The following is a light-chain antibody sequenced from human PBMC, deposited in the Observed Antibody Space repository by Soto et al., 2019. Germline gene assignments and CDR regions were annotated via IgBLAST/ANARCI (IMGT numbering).Light chain of an antibody. CDR3: QQYNSYLWT. Sequence: DIQMTQSPSTLSASVGDRVTLTCRASQSINSWLAWYQQKPGKAPKLLIYKAYSLESGVTSRFSDSGSGTEFTITISSLQPDDFANYYCQQYNSYLWTFGQGTQVDIK. CDR1: QSINSW. V-gene: IGKV1-5*03. CDR2: KAY. J-gene: IGKJ1*01.